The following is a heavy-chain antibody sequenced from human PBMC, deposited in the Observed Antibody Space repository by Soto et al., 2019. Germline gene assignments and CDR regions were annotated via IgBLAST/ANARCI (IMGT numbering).Heavy chain of an antibody. V-gene: IGHV1-69*01. D-gene: IGHD6-13*01. CDR1: GGTFSTYP. CDR3: ARGATHGSSWYFWFDP. CDR2: IIPLFGTT. Sequence: QVQLVQSGAEVRMPGSSVKVSCKASGGTFSTYPINWVRQAPGQGLEWLGGIIPLFGTTNYAQKFKGRVTITAEESTSTAYMELSSLRAEDAAVYYCARGATHGSSWYFWFDPCGQGTLVTVSS. J-gene: IGHJ5*02.